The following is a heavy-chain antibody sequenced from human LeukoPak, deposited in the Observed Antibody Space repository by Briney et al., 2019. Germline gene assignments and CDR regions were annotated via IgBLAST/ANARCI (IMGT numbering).Heavy chain of an antibody. CDR2: IKQDGSEK. V-gene: IGHV3-7*01. CDR3: ARDHMHDY. CDR1: GFTFSSYS. Sequence: GGSLRLSCAASGFTFSSYSMNWVRQAPGKGLEWVANIKQDGSEKYYVDSVKGRFTISRDNAKNSLYLQMNSLRAEDTAVYYCARDHMHDYWGQGTLVTVSS. J-gene: IGHJ4*02.